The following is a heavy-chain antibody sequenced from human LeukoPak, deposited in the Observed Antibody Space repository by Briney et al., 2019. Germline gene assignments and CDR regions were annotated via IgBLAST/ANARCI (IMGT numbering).Heavy chain of an antibody. Sequence: SETLSLTCTVSGGSISSGGYYWSWIRQHPGKGLEWIGYIYYSGSTNYNPSLKSRVTISVDTSKNQFSLKLSSVTAADTAVYYCARPYSGYASGDYWGQGTLVTVSS. CDR3: ARPYSGYASGDY. CDR1: GGSISSGGYY. D-gene: IGHD5-12*01. V-gene: IGHV4-31*03. CDR2: IYYSGST. J-gene: IGHJ4*02.